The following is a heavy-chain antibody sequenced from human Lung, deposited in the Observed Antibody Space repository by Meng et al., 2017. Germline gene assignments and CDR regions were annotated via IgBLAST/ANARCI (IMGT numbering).Heavy chain of an antibody. J-gene: IGHJ4*02. CDR2: ISYDGSNK. CDR1: GFTFSSYG. V-gene: IGHV3-30*18. D-gene: IGHD6-13*01. Sequence: QVQLVESGGGAVQSGRSLRCSCAASGFTFSSYGMHWVRQAPGKGLEWVAVISYDGSNKYYADSVKGRFTISRDNSKNTLYLQMNSLRAEDTAVYYCAKDLSKQQQLGELDYWGQGTLVTVSS. CDR3: AKDLSKQQQLGELDY.